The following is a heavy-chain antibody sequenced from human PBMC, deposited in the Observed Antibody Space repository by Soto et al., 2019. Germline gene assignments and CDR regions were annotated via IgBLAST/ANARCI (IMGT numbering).Heavy chain of an antibody. CDR1: GFTFSSYG. V-gene: IGHV3-33*01. CDR2: IWYDGSNK. CDR3: ARDFGPPSGDFWSGSSQLYYYYYGMDV. D-gene: IGHD3-3*01. Sequence: GGSLRLSCAASGFTFSSYGMHWVRQAPGKGLEWVAVIWYDGSNKYYADSVKGRFTISRDNSKNTLYLQMNSLRAEETTVYYCARDFGPPSGDFWSGSSQLYYYYYGMDVWGQGTTVTVSS. J-gene: IGHJ6*02.